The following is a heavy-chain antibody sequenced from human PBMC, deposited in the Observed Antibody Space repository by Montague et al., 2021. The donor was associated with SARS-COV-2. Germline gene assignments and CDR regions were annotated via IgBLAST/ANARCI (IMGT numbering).Heavy chain of an antibody. Sequence: QSVAEVKKPGESLKISCEGSGYSFTSYWIAWVRQMPGKGLEWMGIIYPEDSDTRYSPPFQGHVTISADKSMNTAFLQWSSLRASDTAIYYCARQVHIYCSSTGCPFDYWGQGTLVTVSS. D-gene: IGHD2-2*01. CDR1: GYSFTSYW. V-gene: IGHV5-51*01. CDR3: ARQVHIYCSSTGCPFDY. CDR2: IYPEDSDT. J-gene: IGHJ4*02.